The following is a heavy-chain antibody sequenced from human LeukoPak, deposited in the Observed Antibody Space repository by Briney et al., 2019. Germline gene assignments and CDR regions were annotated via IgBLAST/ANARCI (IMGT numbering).Heavy chain of an antibody. CDR3: AKDQNRGSGSYSTFNY. J-gene: IGHJ4*02. CDR1: GFTFSNYA. V-gene: IGHV3-23*01. CDR2: ISGSGGST. Sequence: GGSLRLSCAASGFTFSNYAMSWVRQAPGKGLEWVSGISGSGGSTYYADSVKGRFTISRDNSRNTLYLQMNNLRAEDTALYYCAKDQNRGSGSYSTFNYWAREPWSPSPQ. D-gene: IGHD3-10*01.